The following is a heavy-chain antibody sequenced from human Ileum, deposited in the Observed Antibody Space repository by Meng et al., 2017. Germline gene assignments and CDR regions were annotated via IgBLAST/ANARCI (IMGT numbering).Heavy chain of an antibody. CDR2: MNPNSGNT. J-gene: IGHJ4*02. V-gene: IGHV1-8*01. CDR1: GYTFTSYD. D-gene: IGHD6-6*01. Sequence: GQWWQSGARVKTPGAPVKFSCKASGYTFTSYDMNWVRQATGQGLEWMGWMNPNSGNTGYAQKFQGRVTMTRNTSISTAYMELSSLRSEDTAVYYCAKGQLFASYYDYWGQGTLVTVSS. CDR3: AKGQLFASYYDY.